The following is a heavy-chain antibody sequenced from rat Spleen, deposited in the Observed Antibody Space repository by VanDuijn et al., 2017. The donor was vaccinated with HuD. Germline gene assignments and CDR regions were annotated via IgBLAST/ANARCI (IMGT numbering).Heavy chain of an antibody. CDR3: TRDLTR. CDR1: GFSLTTND. CDR2: ISSGGNT. J-gene: IGHJ3*01. D-gene: IGHD1-4*01. Sequence: QVQLKESGPGLVQPSQTLSLTCTVSGFSLTTNDVNWVRQPPGKGLDWIASISSGGNTYFNSTLKSRLSINRDTSKSQVFLKMNSLQTDDTAIYYCTRDLTRWGQGTLVTVSS. V-gene: IGHV2S12*01.